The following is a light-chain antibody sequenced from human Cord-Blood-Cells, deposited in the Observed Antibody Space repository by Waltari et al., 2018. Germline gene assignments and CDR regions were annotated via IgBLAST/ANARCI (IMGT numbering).Light chain of an antibody. CDR3: QSADSSGTYV. V-gene: IGLV3-25*03. Sequence: YELPQPPSVSVSPGQTARITCPGDALPKQYAYWYQQKPGQAPVLVIYKDSERPSGIPERFSGSSSGTTVTLTISGVQAEDEADYYCQSADSSGTYVFGTGTKVTVL. CDR1: ALPKQY. J-gene: IGLJ1*01. CDR2: KDS.